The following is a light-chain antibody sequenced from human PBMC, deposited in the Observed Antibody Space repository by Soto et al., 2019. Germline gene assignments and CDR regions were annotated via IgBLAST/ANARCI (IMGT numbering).Light chain of an antibody. Sequence: EIVLTQSPGILSLSPGERATLSCMASQSVSSNYLAWYQQKPGQAPRLLIYGASSRASGIPDRFSGSGSGTDFTLTISRLEPEDFAVYYCQQYGSSPWTFGQGTNVEIK. V-gene: IGKV3-20*01. CDR2: GAS. CDR3: QQYGSSPWT. CDR1: QSVSSNY. J-gene: IGKJ1*01.